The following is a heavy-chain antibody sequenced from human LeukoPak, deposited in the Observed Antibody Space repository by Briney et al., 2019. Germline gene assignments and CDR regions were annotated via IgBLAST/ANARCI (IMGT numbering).Heavy chain of an antibody. J-gene: IGHJ4*02. CDR3: ASGDYGDYAIY. CDR2: ISGSSSYI. V-gene: IGHV3-21*01. Sequence: GGSLRLSCAASGFTFSSDSMNWVRQAPGKGLEWVSSISGSSSYIYYADSVKGRFTISRDNAKNTLYLQMNSLRAEDTAVYYCASGDYGDYAIYWGQGTLVTVSS. CDR1: GFTFSSDS. D-gene: IGHD4-17*01.